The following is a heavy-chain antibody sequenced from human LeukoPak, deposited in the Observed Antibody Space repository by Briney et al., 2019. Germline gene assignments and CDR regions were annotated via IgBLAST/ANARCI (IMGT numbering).Heavy chain of an antibody. Sequence: RSSETLSLTCTVSGGSISSYYWSWIRQPPGKGLEWIGYIYYSGSTNYNPSLKSRVTISVDTSKNQFSLKLSSVTAADTAVYYCARPRMVGATYDAFDIWGQGTMVTVSS. D-gene: IGHD1-26*01. CDR3: ARPRMVGATYDAFDI. CDR2: IYYSGST. CDR1: GGSISSYY. J-gene: IGHJ3*02. V-gene: IGHV4-59*01.